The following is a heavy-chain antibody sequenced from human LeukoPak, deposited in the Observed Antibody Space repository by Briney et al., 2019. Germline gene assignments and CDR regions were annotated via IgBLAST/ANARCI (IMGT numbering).Heavy chain of an antibody. Sequence: ASVKVSCKVSGYTLTELSMHWVRQAPGKGLEWMGGFDPEDGETIYARKFQGRVTMTEDTSTDTAYMELSSLRSEDTAVYYCATGPPYYYYMDVWGKGTTVTVSS. V-gene: IGHV1-24*01. CDR3: ATGPPYYYYMDV. J-gene: IGHJ6*03. CDR2: FDPEDGET. CDR1: GYTLTELS.